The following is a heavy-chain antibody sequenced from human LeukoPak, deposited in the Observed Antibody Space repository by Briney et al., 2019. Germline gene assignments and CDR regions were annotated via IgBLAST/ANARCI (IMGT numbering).Heavy chain of an antibody. J-gene: IGHJ4*02. V-gene: IGHV1-69*13. CDR2: IIPIFGTA. D-gene: IGHD1-1*01. CDR3: GRGKLEDGGYFDY. CDR1: GGTFSSYA. Sequence: SVKVSCKASGGTFSSYAISWVRQAPGQGLEWMGGIIPIFGTANYAQKFQGRVTITADESTSTAYMELSSLRSEDTAVYYCGRGKLEDGGYFDYWGQGTLVTVSS.